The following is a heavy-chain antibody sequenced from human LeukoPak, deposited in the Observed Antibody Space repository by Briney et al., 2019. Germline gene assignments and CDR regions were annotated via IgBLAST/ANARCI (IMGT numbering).Heavy chain of an antibody. D-gene: IGHD4-23*01. CDR1: GYTLTELS. J-gene: IGHJ5*02. Sequence: ASVKVSCKVSGYTLTELSMHWVRQAPGKGLEWMGGFDPEDGETIYAQKFQGRVTMTEDTSTDTAYMELSSLRSEDTAVYYCATDGSDYGGNSDGARSKKLVTFDPWGQGTLATVSS. CDR2: FDPEDGET. CDR3: ATDGSDYGGNSDGARSKKLVTFDP. V-gene: IGHV1-24*01.